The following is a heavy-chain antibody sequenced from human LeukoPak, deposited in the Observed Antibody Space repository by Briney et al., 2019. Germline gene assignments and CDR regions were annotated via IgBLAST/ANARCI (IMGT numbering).Heavy chain of an antibody. J-gene: IGHJ4*02. V-gene: IGHV3-33*01. D-gene: IGHD3-22*01. CDR1: GFTFSSYG. Sequence: PGGSLRLSCAASGFTFSSYGMPWVRQAPGKGLEWVAVIWYDGSNKYYADSVKGRFTISRDNSKNTLYLQMNSLRAEDTAVYYCAREQYYYDSSGLGSVDYWGQGTLVTVSS. CDR2: IWYDGSNK. CDR3: AREQYYYDSSGLGSVDY.